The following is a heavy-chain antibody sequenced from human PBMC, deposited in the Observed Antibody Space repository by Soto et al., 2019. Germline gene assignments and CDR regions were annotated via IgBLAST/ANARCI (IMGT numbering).Heavy chain of an antibody. J-gene: IGHJ6*03. D-gene: IGHD6-19*01. CDR3: ARTSGSQSLNYSYYMDV. Sequence: QVQLQESGPGLVKPSETLSLTCNVSGDSISGYYWSWIRQPPGKGLEWIGYIYYSGSTNYNPSLKSRVTMSVDRSKNQFSLKLTSVTAADTAVYYCARTSGSQSLNYSYYMDVWGKGTTVTVSS. CDR2: IYYSGST. V-gene: IGHV4-59*08. CDR1: GDSISGYY.